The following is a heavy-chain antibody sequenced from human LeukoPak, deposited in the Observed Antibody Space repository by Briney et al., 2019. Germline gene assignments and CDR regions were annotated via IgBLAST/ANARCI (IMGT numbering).Heavy chain of an antibody. V-gene: IGHV1-2*02. J-gene: IGHJ3*02. D-gene: IGHD6-13*01. CDR1: LYTFTGYY. CDR2: INPNSGST. CDR3: AKGIAAATRSAFDI. Sequence: SVNASCKASLYTFTGYYMHWVRQAPGQGLESMGWINPNSGSTNYEQKLQGRVTMTMDTSISTAYMELISLRSEDTAVYYCAKGIAAATRSAFDIWGEGAMVAVSS.